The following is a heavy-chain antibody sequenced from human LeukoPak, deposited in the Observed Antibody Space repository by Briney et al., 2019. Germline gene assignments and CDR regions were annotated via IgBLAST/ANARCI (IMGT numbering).Heavy chain of an antibody. D-gene: IGHD2-2*01. J-gene: IGHJ6*03. V-gene: IGHV3-48*04. CDR1: GFTFSTYT. CDR3: ARVGTTNYYFYYMDV. CDR2: VSSSGGTI. Sequence: GGSLRLSCAASGFTFSTYTMNWVRQAPGKGLEWVPYVSSSGGTIYYADSVKGRFTISRDNAKNSLYLQMNSLRAEDTAVYYCARVGTTNYYFYYMDVWGKGTTVTVSS.